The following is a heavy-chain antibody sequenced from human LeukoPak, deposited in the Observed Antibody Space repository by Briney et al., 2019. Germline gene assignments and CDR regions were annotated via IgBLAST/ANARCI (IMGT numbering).Heavy chain of an antibody. J-gene: IGHJ4*02. CDR3: ATETNGRHYDY. CDR1: GLTFSTSG. V-gene: IGHV3-21*06. Sequence: GGSLRHSCTASGLTFSTSGCNWVRQAPGKGLEWVACIGPTGSDSYHADSIKGRFTISRDNANNFLYLQIISLRAEDTAVDYCATETNGRHYDYGEQGPLLTVSS. CDR2: IGPTGSDS. D-gene: IGHD1-14*01.